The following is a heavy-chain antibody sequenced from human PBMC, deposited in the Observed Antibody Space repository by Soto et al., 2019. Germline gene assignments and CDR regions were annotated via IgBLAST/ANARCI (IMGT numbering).Heavy chain of an antibody. D-gene: IGHD5-12*01. CDR3: ARYLGGFPDY. CDR1: GYSFTSYG. Sequence: QVQLVQSGAEVKKPGASVKVSCKASGYSFTSYGISWVQQAPGQGLEWMGWHSAYKGNRKYAQKFQGRVTMTTDTSTSTAYMELRSLRTDDTAVSYCARYLGGFPDYWGQGTLVTVSS. V-gene: IGHV1-18*01. CDR2: HSAYKGNR. J-gene: IGHJ4*02.